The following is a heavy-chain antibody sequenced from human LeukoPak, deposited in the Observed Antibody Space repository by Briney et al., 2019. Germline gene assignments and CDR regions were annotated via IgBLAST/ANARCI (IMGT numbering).Heavy chain of an antibody. J-gene: IGHJ4*02. CDR3: ARQQSRSGWSFDY. D-gene: IGHD6-19*01. CDR1: GGSISSSSYY. Sequence: SETLSLTCTVSGGSISSSSYYWGWIRQPPGQGLEWIGSIYYSGSTYYNPSLKSRVTISVDTSKNQFSLKLSSVTAADTAVYYCARQQSRSGWSFDYWGQGTLVTVSS. CDR2: IYYSGST. V-gene: IGHV4-39*01.